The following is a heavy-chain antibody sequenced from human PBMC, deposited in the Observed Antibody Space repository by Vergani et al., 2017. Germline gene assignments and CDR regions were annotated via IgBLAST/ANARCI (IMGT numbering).Heavy chain of an antibody. CDR3: AKGSYSSSSEIDY. CDR1: GFTFDDYA. V-gene: IGHV3-23*04. J-gene: IGHJ4*02. CDR2: ISISGAGT. D-gene: IGHD6-6*01. Sequence: EVQLVESGGGLVQPGRSLRLSCAASGFTFDDYAMHWVRQAPGKGLEWVSVISISGAGTYYIDSVEGRFTISRDNSKNTVDLQMNSLRDEDTAVYYCAKGSYSSSSEIDYWGQGTLVTVSS.